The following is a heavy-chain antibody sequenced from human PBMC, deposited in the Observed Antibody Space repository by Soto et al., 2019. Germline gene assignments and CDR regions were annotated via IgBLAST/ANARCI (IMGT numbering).Heavy chain of an antibody. V-gene: IGHV3-30*18. Sequence: PCGSLILSCASSVFTFGRNAISWVRHSPGKVLEWVAVISYDGSNKYYVDSVKGRFTISRDNSKNTLYLQMNSLRAEDTAVYYCAKGFHGGNSGSDYWGQGTLVTVSS. CDR2: ISYDGSNK. CDR1: VFTFGRNA. D-gene: IGHD2-21*02. CDR3: AKGFHGGNSGSDY. J-gene: IGHJ4*02.